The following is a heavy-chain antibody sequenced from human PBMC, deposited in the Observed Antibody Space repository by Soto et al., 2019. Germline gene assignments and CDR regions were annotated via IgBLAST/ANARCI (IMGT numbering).Heavy chain of an antibody. CDR2: IYYSGST. CDR3: ARDSNHYGMDV. D-gene: IGHD3-3*02. V-gene: IGHV4-59*01. Sequence: SETLSLTFTVSGGSISSYYWSWIRQPPGKGLEWIGYIYYSGSTNYNPSLKSRVTISVDTSKNQFSLKLSSVTAADTAVYYCARDSNHYGMDVWGQGTTVTVSS. CDR1: GGSISSYY. J-gene: IGHJ6*02.